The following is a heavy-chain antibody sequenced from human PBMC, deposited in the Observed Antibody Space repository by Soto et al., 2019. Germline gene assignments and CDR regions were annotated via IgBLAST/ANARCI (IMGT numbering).Heavy chain of an antibody. V-gene: IGHV4-39*01. J-gene: IGHJ4*02. CDR3: ASIAAPGTTHFDF. Sequence: LSLTCTVSGGSLGSSSYYWGWIRQSPGKGLEWIGNIYYSANTFYNPSLKSRVTISVDTSKNQFYLHLSSVTAADAAIFYCASIAAPGTTHFDFWGQGTLVTVSS. CDR2: IYYSANT. D-gene: IGHD6-13*01. CDR1: GGSLGSSSYY.